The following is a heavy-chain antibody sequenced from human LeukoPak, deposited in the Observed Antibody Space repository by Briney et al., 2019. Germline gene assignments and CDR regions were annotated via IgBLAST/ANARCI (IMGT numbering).Heavy chain of an antibody. V-gene: IGHV3-33*01. CDR1: GFIFSTYG. Sequence: GGSLRLSCAASGFIFSTYGMHWVRQAPGKGLEWVAVIWHDGSNKYYVDSVKGRFTISRDNSKNTLYLQMNSLRAEDTAVYYCARASNYYDSSGYIGYYFDYWGQGTLVTVSS. CDR2: IWHDGSNK. D-gene: IGHD3-22*01. CDR3: ARASNYYDSSGYIGYYFDY. J-gene: IGHJ4*02.